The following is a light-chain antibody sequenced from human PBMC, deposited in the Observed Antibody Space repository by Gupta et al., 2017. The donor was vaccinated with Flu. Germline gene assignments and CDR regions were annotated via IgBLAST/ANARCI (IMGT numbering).Light chain of an antibody. CDR3: QQYRSYPET. J-gene: IGKJ4*01. CDR2: KAS. V-gene: IGKV1-5*03. CDR1: QHINDW. Sequence: DIQMTQSPSTLSASVGDTVTITCRASQHINDWLAWYQQKPGKAPTLLVYKASTLERGFPSRFRGGGSGTDFTLTISSLQPDDFATYYCQQYRSYPETFGLGTKVEI.